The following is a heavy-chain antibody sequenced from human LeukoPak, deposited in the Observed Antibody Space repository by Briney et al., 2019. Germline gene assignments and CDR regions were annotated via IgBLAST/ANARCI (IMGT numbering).Heavy chain of an antibody. V-gene: IGHV3-20*04. CDR3: ASGYNSVGGFYFDY. Sequence: PGGSLRLSCTASGFTFADYGMSWVRQAPGKGLEWVSGIKWNGGSTGYADSVKGRFIISRDNAKKSLYLQMNSLRAEGTAFYYCASGYNSVGGFYFDYWGQGTLVTVSS. J-gene: IGHJ4*02. CDR2: IKWNGGST. CDR1: GFTFADYG. D-gene: IGHD2-15*01.